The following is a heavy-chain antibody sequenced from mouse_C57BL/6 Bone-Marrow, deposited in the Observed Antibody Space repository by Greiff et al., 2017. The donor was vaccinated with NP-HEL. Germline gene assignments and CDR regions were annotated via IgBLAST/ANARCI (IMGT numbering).Heavy chain of an antibody. D-gene: IGHD2-3*01. Sequence: VQVVESGAELARPGASVKLSCKASGYTFTSYGISWVKQRTGQGLEWIGEIYPRSGNTYYNEKFKGKATLTADKSSSTAYMELRSLTSEDSAVYFCARDGYYVGWFAYWGQGTLVTVSA. V-gene: IGHV1-81*01. CDR2: IYPRSGNT. CDR1: GYTFTSYG. CDR3: ARDGYYVGWFAY. J-gene: IGHJ3*01.